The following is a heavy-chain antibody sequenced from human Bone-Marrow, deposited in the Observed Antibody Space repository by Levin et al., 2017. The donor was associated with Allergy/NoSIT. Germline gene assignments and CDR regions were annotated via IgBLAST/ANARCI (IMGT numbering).Heavy chain of an antibody. J-gene: IGHJ4*02. Sequence: SCAASGFTFSSYSMNWVRQAPGKGLEWVSSISSSSSYIYYADSVKGRFTISRDNAKNSLYLQMNSLRAEDPAVYYCARGTTVTNRPPFDYWGQGTLVTVSS. CDR2: ISSSSSYI. V-gene: IGHV3-21*01. D-gene: IGHD4-17*01. CDR1: GFTFSSYS. CDR3: ARGTTVTNRPPFDY.